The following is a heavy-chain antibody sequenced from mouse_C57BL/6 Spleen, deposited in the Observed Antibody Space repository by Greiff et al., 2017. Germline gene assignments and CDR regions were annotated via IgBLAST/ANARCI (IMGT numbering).Heavy chain of an antibody. V-gene: IGHV1-20*01. J-gene: IGHJ2*01. CDR3: ARHYYDNRGDYFDY. D-gene: IGHD1-1*01. CDR1: GYSFTGYF. Sequence: VQLQQSGPELVKPGDSVKISCKASGYSFTGYFMNWVMQSHGKSLEWIGRINPDNGDTYYNQKFKGKATLTVDKSSSTAHMELRSLTSEDSAVYYCARHYYDNRGDYFDYWGQGTTLTVSS. CDR2: INPDNGDT.